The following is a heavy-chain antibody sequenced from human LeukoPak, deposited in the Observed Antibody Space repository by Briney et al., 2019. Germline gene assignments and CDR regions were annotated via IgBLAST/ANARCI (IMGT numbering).Heavy chain of an antibody. J-gene: IGHJ4*02. CDR3: ARRWLDEGLSDY. V-gene: IGHV3-11*01. CDR1: GFTFSDYY. Sequence: PGGSLRLSCAPSGFTFSDYYMSWIPQAPGKRLERVSYISSSGSTIYYTASVKGRFTISRDNAKNSLYLQMNSLRAEDTAVYYCARRWLDEGLSDYWGQGTLITVSS. CDR2: ISSSGSTI. D-gene: IGHD6-19*01.